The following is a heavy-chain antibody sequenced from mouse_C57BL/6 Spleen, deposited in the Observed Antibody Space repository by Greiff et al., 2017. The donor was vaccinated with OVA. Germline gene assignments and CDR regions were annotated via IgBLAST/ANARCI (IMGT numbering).Heavy chain of an antibody. J-gene: IGHJ1*03. Sequence: VQLQQSGTVLVRPGASVKMSCKTSGYTLTSYWMHWVKQRPGQGLEWIGAIYPGNSDTSYKQKFKGKAKLTAVTSASTAYMELSSLTNEDSAVYYCTRWYYDHGYFDVWGTGTTVTVSS. V-gene: IGHV1-5*01. CDR2: IYPGNSDT. D-gene: IGHD2-4*01. CDR1: GYTLTSYW. CDR3: TRWYYDHGYFDV.